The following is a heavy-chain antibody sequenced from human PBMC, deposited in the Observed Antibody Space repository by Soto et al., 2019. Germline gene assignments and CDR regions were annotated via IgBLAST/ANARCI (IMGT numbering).Heavy chain of an antibody. CDR3: ARGQFPNVSNYYYALDV. CDR1: GGTFSSYA. V-gene: IGHV1-69*01. Sequence: QVQLVQSGAEVKKPGSSVKVSCKASGGTFSSYAISWVRQAPGQGLEWMGGFIPMFNRPHSARKFQGRVTITADESTSTAYMDLSSLRSEDTAVYYCARGQFPNVSNYYYALDVWCQGTTGTVSS. J-gene: IGHJ6*02. CDR2: FIPMFNRP.